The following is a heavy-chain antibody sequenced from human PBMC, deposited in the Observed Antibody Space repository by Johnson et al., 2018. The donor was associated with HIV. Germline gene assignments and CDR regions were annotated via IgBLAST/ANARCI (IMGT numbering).Heavy chain of an antibody. V-gene: IGHV3-9*01. CDR2: FSPNNGGL. CDR3: AKLTRLEAFDI. Sequence: EVQLVESGAGLVQPGRSVRLSCAASGYTLADLSMHWVRQTPGKGLEWVSGFSPNNGGLVYADSLKGRFTISRDTSKNSLYLQMNSLRAEDTALYYCAKLTRLEAFDIWSQGTMVTVSS. J-gene: IGHJ3*02. CDR1: GYTLADLS. D-gene: IGHD6-25*01.